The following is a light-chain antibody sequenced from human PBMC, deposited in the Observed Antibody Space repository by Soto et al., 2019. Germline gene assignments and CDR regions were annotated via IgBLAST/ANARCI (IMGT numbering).Light chain of an antibody. J-gene: IGKJ1*01. Sequence: EIVMRQSPATLSVSPGERATLSCRASHSFSSTSLAWYQQKPGQAPRLLIYGASSRATGIPDRFSGSGSGTDFTLTISSLQSEDFAVYYCQQYNNWPRTFGQGTKVDIK. CDR3: QQYNNWPRT. V-gene: IGKV3D-15*01. CDR2: GAS. CDR1: HSFSST.